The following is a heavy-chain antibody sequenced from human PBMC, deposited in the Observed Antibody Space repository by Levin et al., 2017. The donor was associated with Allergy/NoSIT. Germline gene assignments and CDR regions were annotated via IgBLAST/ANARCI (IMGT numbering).Heavy chain of an antibody. CDR2: INPNSGGT. J-gene: IGHJ6*02. V-gene: IGHV1-2*02. D-gene: IGHD6-13*01. CDR3: ARECSAAAGTEDARKINYYYYGMDV. Sequence: ASVKVSCKASGYTFTGYYMHWVRQPPGQGLEWMGWINPNSGGTNYAQKFLGRVTMTRDTSISTAYMELRRLSSDDRAVYYCARECSAAAGTEDARKINYYYYGMDVWGQGTTVTVSS. CDR1: GYTFTGYY.